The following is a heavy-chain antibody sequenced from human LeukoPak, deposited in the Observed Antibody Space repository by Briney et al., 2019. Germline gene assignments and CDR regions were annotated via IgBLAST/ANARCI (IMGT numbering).Heavy chain of an antibody. V-gene: IGHV1-2*02. J-gene: IGHJ3*01. CDR2: VNPKTGGT. CDR3: AREFSSKLEWLAYVTGDDAFDD. CDR1: GYSFTGYH. Sequence: GASVKVSCKAFGYSFTGYHLHWVRQAPRQGLEWMGWVNPKTGGTNYARKFQGRVTMTRDTSINTVNMELSRLTSDDTAVYYCAREFSSKLEWLAYVTGDDAFDDWGQGTMITVS. D-gene: IGHD3-3*01.